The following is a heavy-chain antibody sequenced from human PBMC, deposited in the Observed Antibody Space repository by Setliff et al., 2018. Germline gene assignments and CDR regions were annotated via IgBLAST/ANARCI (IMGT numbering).Heavy chain of an antibody. J-gene: IGHJ4*02. CDR3: TRGETTYYDYVWGSYRYWTGGYFDY. Sequence: SETLSLTCTVSGYSISSGYIWGWIRQPPGKGLEWVGNIGHTGSINYNPSLKSRVTISVDTSKNQFSLKLSSVTAADTAVYYCTRGETTYYDYVWGSYRYWTGGYFDYWGQGTLVTVSS. V-gene: IGHV4-38-2*02. D-gene: IGHD3-16*02. CDR1: GYSISSGYI. CDR2: IGHTGSI.